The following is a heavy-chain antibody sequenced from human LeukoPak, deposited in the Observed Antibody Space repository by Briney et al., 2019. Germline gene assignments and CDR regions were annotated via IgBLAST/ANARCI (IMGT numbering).Heavy chain of an antibody. CDR1: GGSISSHY. Sequence: SETLSLTCIVSGGSISSHYWTWIRQPPGKGLEYIGYIYYSGNTNYNPSLKSRVTISVDRSKIQFSLKLTSVTAEDTAVYYCARINSGWYFDYWGQGTLVTVSS. V-gene: IGHV4-59*11. CDR3: ARINSGWYFDY. D-gene: IGHD6-19*01. CDR2: IYYSGNT. J-gene: IGHJ4*02.